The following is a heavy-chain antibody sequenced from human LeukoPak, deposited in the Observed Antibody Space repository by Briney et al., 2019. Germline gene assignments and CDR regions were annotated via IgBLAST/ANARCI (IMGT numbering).Heavy chain of an antibody. V-gene: IGHV4-4*07. Sequence: SETLSLTCTVSGGSISSYYWSWIRQPAGKGLEWIGRIYTSGSTNYNPSLKSRVTMSVDTSKNQFSLKLISVTAADTAVYYCARVNDYYDSSGYYSPGAFDIWGQGTMVTVSS. CDR2: IYTSGST. CDR1: GGSISSYY. D-gene: IGHD3-22*01. CDR3: ARVNDYYDSSGYYSPGAFDI. J-gene: IGHJ3*02.